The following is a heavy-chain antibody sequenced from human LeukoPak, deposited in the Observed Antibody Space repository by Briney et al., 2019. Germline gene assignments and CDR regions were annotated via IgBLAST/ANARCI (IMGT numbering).Heavy chain of an antibody. CDR2: ISWNSGSI. J-gene: IGHJ4*02. CDR3: ARVVKYYYDSSGYYFDY. Sequence: GWSLRLSCAASGFTFDDYAMHWVRQAPGKGLEWVSGISWNSGSIGYADSVKGRFTISRDNAKNSLYLQMNSLRAEDTAVYYCARVVKYYYDSSGYYFDYWGQGTLVTVSS. D-gene: IGHD3-22*01. CDR1: GFTFDDYA. V-gene: IGHV3-9*01.